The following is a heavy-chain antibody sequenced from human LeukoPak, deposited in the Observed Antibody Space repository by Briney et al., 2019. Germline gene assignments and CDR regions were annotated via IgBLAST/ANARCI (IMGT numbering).Heavy chain of an antibody. V-gene: IGHV4-39*07. Sequence: SETLSLTCTVSGGSISSGSYYWAWIRQPPGKGLEWIGTIYYSGSTYYNSSLKSRVTISVDTSKNQFSLKLSSVTAADTAVYYCARGRKRCSGGSCYEGWPGGYYYYYGMDVWGQGTTVTVSS. J-gene: IGHJ6*02. D-gene: IGHD2-15*01. CDR2: IYYSGST. CDR1: GGSISSGSYY. CDR3: ARGRKRCSGGSCYEGWPGGYYYYYGMDV.